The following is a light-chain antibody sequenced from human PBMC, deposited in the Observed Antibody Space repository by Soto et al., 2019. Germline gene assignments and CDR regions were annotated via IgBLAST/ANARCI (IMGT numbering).Light chain of an antibody. CDR3: SSYTAYATYV. V-gene: IGLV2-14*03. CDR2: DVS. J-gene: IGLJ1*01. CDR1: NSDIGRYNY. Sequence: QSAPTQPASVSGSPGQSIIISCTGTNSDIGRYNYVSWYQRYPGKAPKLLIYDVSHRPSGVSNRFSGSKSGNSASLTISGLQAEDEADYYCSSYTAYATYVFGTGTKLTVL.